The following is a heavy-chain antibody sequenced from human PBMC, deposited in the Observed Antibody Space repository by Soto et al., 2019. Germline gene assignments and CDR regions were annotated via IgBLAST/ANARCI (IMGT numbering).Heavy chain of an antibody. D-gene: IGHD5-12*01. CDR1: GGSINSGDYY. V-gene: IGHV4-30-4*01. CDR2: IYYSGST. Sequence: SETLSLTCSVSGGSINSGDYYWSWIRQSPGKGLEWIGYIYYSGSTYYNPSLKSRSTISIDTSKNQFFLDVDSVTAADTAVYYCARLYNGYEAFDSWGQGTLVTVSS. CDR3: ARLYNGYEAFDS. J-gene: IGHJ4*02.